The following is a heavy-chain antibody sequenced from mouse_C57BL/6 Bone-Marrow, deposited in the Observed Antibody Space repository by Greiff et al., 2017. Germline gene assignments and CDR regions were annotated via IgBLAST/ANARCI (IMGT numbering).Heavy chain of an antibody. V-gene: IGHV5-9-1*02. CDR2: ISSGGDYI. D-gene: IGHD2-3*01. CDR3: TRSPYESFAY. CDR1: GFTFSSYA. Sequence: EVHLVESGAGLVKPGGSLKLSCAASGFTFSSYALSWVRQTPEKRLEWVAYISSGGDYIYYADTVKGRFTISRDNARNTLYLQMSSLKSEDTAMYYCTRSPYESFAYWGQGTLVTGSA. J-gene: IGHJ3*01.